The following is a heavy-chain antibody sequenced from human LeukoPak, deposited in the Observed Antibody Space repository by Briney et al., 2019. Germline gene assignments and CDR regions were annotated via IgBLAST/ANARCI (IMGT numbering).Heavy chain of an antibody. CDR1: GFTFSSYA. Sequence: PGGSLRLSCAASGFTFSSYAMSWVRQAPGKGLEWVSAMSFSGGSTYYADSVKGRFTISRDNSKNTLYLQMNSLRAEDTAVYYCAKQGCPNGVCYSHYYYMDVWGKGTTVTVSS. J-gene: IGHJ6*03. V-gene: IGHV3-23*01. CDR3: AKQGCPNGVCYSHYYYMDV. CDR2: MSFSGGST. D-gene: IGHD2-8*01.